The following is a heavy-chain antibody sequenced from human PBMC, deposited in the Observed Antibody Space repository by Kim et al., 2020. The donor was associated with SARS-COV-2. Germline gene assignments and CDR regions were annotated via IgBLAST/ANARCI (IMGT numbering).Heavy chain of an antibody. Sequence: GGSLRLSCAASGFTFGDYAMHWVRQAPGKGLEWVSGISCNGGSKDYADSVKGRFTISRDNAKNSLYLQMNSLRAEDTALYYCAKGETGVRRETFDFDYWGQGTLVTVSS. CDR1: GFTFGDYA. CDR2: ISCNGGSK. J-gene: IGHJ4*02. V-gene: IGHV3-9*01. D-gene: IGHD1-26*01. CDR3: AKGETGVRRETFDFDY.